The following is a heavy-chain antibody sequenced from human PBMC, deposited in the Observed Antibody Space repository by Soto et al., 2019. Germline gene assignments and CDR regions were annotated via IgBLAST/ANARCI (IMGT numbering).Heavy chain of an antibody. CDR3: ARDHVGGWYYYYYGMDV. CDR2: ISAYNGNT. V-gene: IGHV1-18*04. D-gene: IGHD6-19*01. J-gene: IGHJ6*02. Sequence: ASVKVSCKASGYTFTSYVISWVLQAPGQGLEWMGWISAYNGNTNYAQKLQGRVTMTTDTSTSTAYMELRSLRSDDTAVYYCARDHVGGWYYYYYGMDVWGQGTTVTVSS. CDR1: GYTFTSYV.